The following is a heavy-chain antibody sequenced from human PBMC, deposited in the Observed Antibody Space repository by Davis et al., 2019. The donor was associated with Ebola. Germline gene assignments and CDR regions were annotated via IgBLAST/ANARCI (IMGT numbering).Heavy chain of an antibody. Sequence: SETLSLTCTVSGGSINCGGCYWSWIRQPAGKGLEWIGHIYTTGSTNYNPSLESRVTMSVDRSKNQFSLKLSSVTAADTAIYYCARVGLWFGEIDSWGQGILVTVSS. J-gene: IGHJ4*02. CDR1: GGSINCGGCY. CDR3: ARVGLWFGEIDS. V-gene: IGHV4-61*09. D-gene: IGHD3-10*01. CDR2: IYTTGST.